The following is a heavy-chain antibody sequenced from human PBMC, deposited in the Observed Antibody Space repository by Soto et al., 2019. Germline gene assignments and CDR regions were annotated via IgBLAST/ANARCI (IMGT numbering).Heavy chain of an antibody. V-gene: IGHV4-30-2*01. J-gene: IGHJ5*02. Sequence: SETLSLTCAVSGGSISSGGYSWSWIRQPPGKGLEWIGYIYHSGSTYYNPSLKSRVTISVDRSKNQFSLKLSSVTAADTAVYYCAREDYYGSGSYSNWFDPWGQGTLVTVSS. CDR2: IYHSGST. CDR1: GGSISSGGYS. D-gene: IGHD3-10*01. CDR3: AREDYYGSGSYSNWFDP.